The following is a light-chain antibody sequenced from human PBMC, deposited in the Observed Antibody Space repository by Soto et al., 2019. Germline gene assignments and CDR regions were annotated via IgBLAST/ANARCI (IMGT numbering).Light chain of an antibody. CDR2: DNN. J-gene: IGLJ2*01. CDR1: SSNIGNNY. V-gene: IGLV1-51*01. CDR3: GTWDSSLSAGV. Sequence: QSVLTQPPSVSAAPGQKVTISCSGSSSNIGNNYVSWYQHLPGTAPKLLIYDNNKRPSGIPDRFSGSKSGTSATLGITGLQTGDEADYYCGTWDSSLSAGVFGGGTKVPVL.